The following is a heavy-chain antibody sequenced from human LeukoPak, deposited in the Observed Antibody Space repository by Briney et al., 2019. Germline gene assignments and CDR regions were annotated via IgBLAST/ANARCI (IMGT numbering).Heavy chain of an antibody. CDR2: IDPNGGGA. CDR3: AAWGGSTSPLPGMDV. J-gene: IGHJ6*02. CDR1: GYTFTNYY. D-gene: IGHD7-27*01. Sequence: ASVKVSCKASGYTFTNYYMHWVRQAPGQGLEWMGVIDPNGGGASYPQKVQGRVTMTRDTSTSTVYVEMRSLRPEDTAVYYCAAWGGSTSPLPGMDVWGQGTTVTVSS. V-gene: IGHV1-46*01.